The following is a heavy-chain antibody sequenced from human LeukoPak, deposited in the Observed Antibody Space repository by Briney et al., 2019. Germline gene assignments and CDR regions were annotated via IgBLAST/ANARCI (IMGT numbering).Heavy chain of an antibody. CDR3: AKDNPQWTFDY. V-gene: IGHV3-33*06. Sequence: GGSLRLSCAASGFIFSNHGMHWVRQAPGKGLEWVAIIWYDGSNKYYADSVKGRFTISRDNSKNTLYLQMNSLRAEDTAVYYCAKDNPQWTFDYWGHGTLVTVSS. D-gene: IGHD6-19*01. CDR1: GFIFSNHG. J-gene: IGHJ4*01. CDR2: IWYDGSNK.